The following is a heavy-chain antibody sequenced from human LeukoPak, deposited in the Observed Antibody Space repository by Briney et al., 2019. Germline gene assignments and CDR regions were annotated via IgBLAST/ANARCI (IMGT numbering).Heavy chain of an antibody. CDR1: GFVFGHSW. J-gene: IGHJ4*02. CDR3: VRDRGYSTFDY. Sequence: PGGSQRLSCEASGFVFGHSWMSWVRQAPGKGLEWVANINLDGSEINYLGSLTGRLTISRDNAKDSLYLQMNGLRAEDTAVYFCVRDRGYSTFDYWGQGTLVTVSS. CDR2: INLDGSEI. V-gene: IGHV3-7*03. D-gene: IGHD3-22*01.